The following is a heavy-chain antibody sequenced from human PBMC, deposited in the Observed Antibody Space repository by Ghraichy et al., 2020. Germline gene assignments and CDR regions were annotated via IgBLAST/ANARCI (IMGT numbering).Heavy chain of an antibody. CDR2: IIPILGIA. CDR1: GGTFSSYA. Sequence: SVKVSCKASGGTFSSYAISWVRQAPGQGLEWMGRIIPILGIANYAQKFQGRVTITADKSTSTAYMELSSLRSEDTAVYYCASVLRDFDRQFVAYYYYYGMDVWGQGTTVTVSS. CDR3: ASVLRDFDRQFVAYYYYYGMDV. J-gene: IGHJ6*02. V-gene: IGHV1-69*04. D-gene: IGHD3-9*01.